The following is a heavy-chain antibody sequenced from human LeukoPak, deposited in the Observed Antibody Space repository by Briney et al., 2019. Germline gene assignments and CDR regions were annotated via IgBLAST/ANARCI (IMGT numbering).Heavy chain of an antibody. CDR3: AKGSYYDSSGSFYFDY. D-gene: IGHD3-22*01. V-gene: IGHV3-23*01. CDR2: ISGSGDNT. CDR1: EFTFSNYA. J-gene: IGHJ4*02. Sequence: SGGSLRLSCAASEFTFSNYAMSWVRQAPGKGLEWVSGISGSGDNTYYADSVKGRFTISRDNSKNTLYVQVNSLGTEDTVAYYCAKGSYYDSSGSFYFDYWGQGTQVTVSS.